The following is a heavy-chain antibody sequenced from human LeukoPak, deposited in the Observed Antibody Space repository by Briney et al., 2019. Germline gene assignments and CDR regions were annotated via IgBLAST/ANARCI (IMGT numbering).Heavy chain of an antibody. V-gene: IGHV4-34*01. CDR1: GASTASHY. J-gene: IGHJ6*03. Sequence: SETLSLTCTVSGASTASHYWSWIRQPPGKGLEWIGEINHSGSTNYNPSLKSRVTISVDTSKNQFSLKLSSVTAADTAVYYCARGRNLYSGSYYSYYYYYMDVWGTGTTVTVSS. D-gene: IGHD1-26*01. CDR2: INHSGST. CDR3: ARGRNLYSGSYYSYYYYYMDV.